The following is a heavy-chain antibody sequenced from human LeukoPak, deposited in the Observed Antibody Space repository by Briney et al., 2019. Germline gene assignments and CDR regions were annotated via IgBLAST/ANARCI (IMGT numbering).Heavy chain of an antibody. CDR3: AGAAIAAAGAYYNYMDV. Sequence: ASVKVSCKASGYTFASYGISLVRQAPGQGLEWMGWISAYNGNTNYAQKLQGRVTMTTDTSTSTVYMELSSLRSEDTAVYYCAGAAIAAAGAYYNYMDVWGKGTTVTVSS. D-gene: IGHD6-13*01. CDR2: ISAYNGNT. CDR1: GYTFASYG. J-gene: IGHJ6*03. V-gene: IGHV1-18*01.